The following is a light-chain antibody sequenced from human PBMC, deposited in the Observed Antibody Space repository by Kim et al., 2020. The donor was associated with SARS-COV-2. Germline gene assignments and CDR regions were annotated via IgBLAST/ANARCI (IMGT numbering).Light chain of an antibody. CDR1: QSVSSY. J-gene: IGKJ4*01. V-gene: IGKV3-11*01. Sequence: ATGERATLSGRASQSVSSYLAWYQQKPGQAPRLLIYDASNRATGIPARFSGSGSGTDFTLTISSLEPEDFAVYYCQQRSNWPPLTFGGGTKVDIK. CDR3: QQRSNWPPLT. CDR2: DAS.